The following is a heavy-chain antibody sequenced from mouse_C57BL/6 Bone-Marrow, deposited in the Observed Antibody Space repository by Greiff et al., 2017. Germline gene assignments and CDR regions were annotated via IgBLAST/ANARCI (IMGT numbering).Heavy chain of an antibody. CDR2: INSDGGST. J-gene: IGHJ1*03. CDR1: EYEFPSHD. D-gene: IGHD1-1*01. Sequence: EVQGVESGGGLVQPGESLKLSCESNEYEFPSHDMSWVRKTPEKRLELVAAINSDGGSTYYPDTMERRFIISRDNTKKTLYLQMSSLRSEDTALYYCARHITTAVGDWYFDVWGTGTTVTVSS. V-gene: IGHV5-2*01. CDR3: ARHITTAVGDWYFDV.